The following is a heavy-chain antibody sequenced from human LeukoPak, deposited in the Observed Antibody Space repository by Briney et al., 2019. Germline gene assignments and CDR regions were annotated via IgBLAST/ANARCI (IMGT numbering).Heavy chain of an antibody. CDR2: IIPIFGTA. D-gene: IGHD6-19*01. Sequence: SVKVSCKASGGTFSSYAISWVRQAPGQGLEWMGGIIPIFGTANYAQKFQGRVTITADESTSTAYMELSSLRSEDTAVYYRAIAVAGNGYYYYGMDVWGQGTTVTVSS. CDR1: GGTFSSYA. J-gene: IGHJ6*02. V-gene: IGHV1-69*13. CDR3: AIAVAGNGYYYYGMDV.